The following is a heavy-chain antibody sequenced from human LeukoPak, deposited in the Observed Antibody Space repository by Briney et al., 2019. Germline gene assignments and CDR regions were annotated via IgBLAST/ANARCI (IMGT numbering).Heavy chain of an antibody. J-gene: IGHJ3*02. CDR2: ISSSSSYI. CDR3: ARGLLHAGDAFDI. Sequence: GGSLRLSCAASGFTFSSYSMNWVRPAPGKGLEWVSSISSSSSYIYYADSVKGRFTISRDNAKNSLYLQMNSLRAEDTAVYYCARGLLHAGDAFDIWGQGTMVTVSS. V-gene: IGHV3-21*01. D-gene: IGHD2-21*02. CDR1: GFTFSSYS.